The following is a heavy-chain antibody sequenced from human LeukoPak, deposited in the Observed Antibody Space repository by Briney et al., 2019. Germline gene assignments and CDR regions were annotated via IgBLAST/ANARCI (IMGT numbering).Heavy chain of an antibody. Sequence: GGSLRLSCTASGFTFGDYAMSWVRQAPGKGLEWVGFIRSKAHGGTTEYAASVKGRFTISRDDSKSIAYLQMNSLKTEDTAVYYCTRVVPAEEVFDYWGQGTLVTVSS. CDR2: IRSKAHGGTT. CDR1: GFTFGDYA. V-gene: IGHV3-49*04. D-gene: IGHD2-2*01. J-gene: IGHJ4*02. CDR3: TRVVPAEEVFDY.